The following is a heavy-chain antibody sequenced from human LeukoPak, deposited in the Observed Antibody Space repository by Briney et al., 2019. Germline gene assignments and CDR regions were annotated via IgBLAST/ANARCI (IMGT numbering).Heavy chain of an antibody. D-gene: IGHD3-10*02. CDR1: GFTFSSYE. CDR3: AELGITMIGGV. V-gene: IGHV3-48*03. CDR2: ISSSGSTI. J-gene: IGHJ6*04. Sequence: WGSLRLSCAASGFTFSSYEMNWVRQAPGKGLEWVSYISSSGSTIYYADSVKGRFTISRDNAKNSLYLQMNSLRAEDTAVYYCAELGITMIGGVWGKGTTVTVSS.